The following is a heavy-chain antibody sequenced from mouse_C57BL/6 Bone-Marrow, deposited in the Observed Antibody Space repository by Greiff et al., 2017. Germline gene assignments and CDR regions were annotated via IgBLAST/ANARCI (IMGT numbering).Heavy chain of an antibody. CDR3: ARRYSFAY. CDR2: IYPGDGDT. J-gene: IGHJ3*01. D-gene: IGHD1-1*01. Sequence: VQLQQSGAELVKPGASVKISCKASGYAFSSSWMNWVKQRPGKGLEWIGQIYPGDGDTNYNGKFKGKATLTADKSSSTAYMQLSSLTSEDSAVYFCARRYSFAYWGQGTLVTVSA. V-gene: IGHV1-80*01. CDR1: GYAFSSSW.